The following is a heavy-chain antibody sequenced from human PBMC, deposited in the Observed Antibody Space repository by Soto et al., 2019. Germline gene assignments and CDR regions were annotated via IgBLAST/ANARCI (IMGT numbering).Heavy chain of an antibody. D-gene: IGHD2-15*01. CDR1: GFTFSNYF. CDR3: TKDLQWYGMDV. CDR2: ISSRDGRT. Sequence: EVQLLESGGGLVQPGGSLRLSCVASGFTFSNYFMNWVRQAPGKGLQWVSDISSRDGRTHYTDSVRGRFTISRDNSKNTRYLQMNSLRAEDTAVYYCTKDLQWYGMDVWGQGTTVTVSS. J-gene: IGHJ6*02. V-gene: IGHV3-23*01.